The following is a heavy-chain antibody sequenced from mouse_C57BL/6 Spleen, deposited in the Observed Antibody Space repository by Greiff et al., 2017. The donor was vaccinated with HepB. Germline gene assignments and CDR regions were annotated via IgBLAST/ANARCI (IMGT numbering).Heavy chain of an antibody. CDR2: IDPENGDT. CDR3: TTKGYSNGGY. D-gene: IGHD2-5*01. Sequence: VQLQQSGAELVRPGASVKLSCTASGFNIKDDYMHWVKQRPEQGLEWIGWIDPENGDTEYASKFQGKATITADTSSNTSYLQLSSLTSEDTAVYYCTTKGYSNGGYWGQGTSVTVSS. V-gene: IGHV14-4*01. CDR1: GFNIKDDY. J-gene: IGHJ4*01.